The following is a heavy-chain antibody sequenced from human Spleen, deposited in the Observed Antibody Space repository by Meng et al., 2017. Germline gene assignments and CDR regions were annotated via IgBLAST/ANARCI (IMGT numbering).Heavy chain of an antibody. CDR3: ARDLVPSRGSKYYDAFDI. CDR1: GVIFSGSD. V-gene: IGHV3-73*01. CDR2: IETKPNSYAT. J-gene: IGHJ3*02. Sequence: GGSLRLSCAVSGVIFSGSDIHWVRQASGKGLEWVGRIETKPNSYATSYAASVRGRFTISRDNSKNTLYLQMNSLRAEDTAVYYCARDLVPSRGSKYYDAFDIWGQGTMVTVSS. D-gene: IGHD5-12*01.